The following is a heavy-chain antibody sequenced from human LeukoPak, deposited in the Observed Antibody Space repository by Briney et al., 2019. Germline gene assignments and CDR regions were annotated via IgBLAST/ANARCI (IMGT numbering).Heavy chain of an antibody. Sequence: GGSLRLSCAASGFTFSSYSMNWVRQAPGKGLEWVSGIRGSGFSTDYADSVKGRFTISRDNSKNTLYLQMNSLRAEDTAVYYCAKAVTVTTPKATYYYYMDVWGKGTTVTISS. J-gene: IGHJ6*03. CDR1: GFTFSSYS. CDR3: AKAVTVTTPKATYYYYMDV. D-gene: IGHD4-17*01. V-gene: IGHV3-23*01. CDR2: IRGSGFST.